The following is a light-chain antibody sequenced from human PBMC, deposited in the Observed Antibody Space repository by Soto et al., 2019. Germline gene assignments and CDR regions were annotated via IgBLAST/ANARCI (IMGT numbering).Light chain of an antibody. J-gene: IGKJ5*01. V-gene: IGKV3-20*01. CDR1: QSVSSSY. CDR2: GAS. CDR3: NPYGKEIT. Sequence: EVVSTHSPGTLSLSPGERATLSCRASQSVSSSYLAWYQQKPGQAPRLPIYGASSMATGIPDRVSSSGSGTDFTLTISRLEANDFAVYYCNPYGKEITFCKGRRLEIK.